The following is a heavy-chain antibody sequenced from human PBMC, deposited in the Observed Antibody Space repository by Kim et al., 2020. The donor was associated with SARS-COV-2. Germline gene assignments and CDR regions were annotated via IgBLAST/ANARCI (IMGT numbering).Heavy chain of an antibody. Sequence: ASVKGSCKASGYTFTSFAIHWVRQAPGQGLEWMGWINAGTANTKYSQKFQGRVTITRDTSASTAYMELSSLRSEDTAVYYCARDHRYCSSSRCYGEAIDY. J-gene: IGHJ4*01. D-gene: IGHD2-2*01. V-gene: IGHV1-3*01. CDR2: INAGTANT. CDR3: ARDHRYCSSSRCYGEAIDY. CDR1: GYTFTSFA.